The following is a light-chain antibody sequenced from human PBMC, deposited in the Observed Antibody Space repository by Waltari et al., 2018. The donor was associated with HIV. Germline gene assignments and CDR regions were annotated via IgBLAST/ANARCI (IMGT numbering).Light chain of an antibody. CDR1: SSHVGSNT. CDR3: AAWDDSLNGPV. V-gene: IGLV1-44*01. J-gene: IGLJ2*01. CDR2: SNN. Sequence: QSVLTQPPSASGTPGQSVTISCSGSSSHVGSNTVNWYQQLPGTAPKLLIYSNNQRPSGVPDRFSGSKSGTSASLAISGLQSEDEADYYCAAWDDSLNGPVFGGGTKLTVL.